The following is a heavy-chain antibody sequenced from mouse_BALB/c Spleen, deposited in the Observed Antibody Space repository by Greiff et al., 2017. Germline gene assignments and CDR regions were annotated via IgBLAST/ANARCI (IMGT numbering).Heavy chain of an antibody. J-gene: IGHJ3*01. V-gene: IGHV6-6*02. CDR1: GFTFSNYW. CDR2: IRLKSNNYAT. D-gene: IGHD2-3*01. CDR3: TRGGYYGWFAY. Sequence: EVKLVESGGGLVQPGGSMKLSCVASGFTFSNYWMNWVRQSPEKGLEWVAEIRLKSNNYATHYAESVKGRFTISRDASKSSVYLQMNNLRPEDTGIYYCTRGGYYGWFAYWGQGTLVTVSA.